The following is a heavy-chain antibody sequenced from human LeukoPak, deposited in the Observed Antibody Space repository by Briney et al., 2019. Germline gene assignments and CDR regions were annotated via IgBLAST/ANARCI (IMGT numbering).Heavy chain of an antibody. CDR2: IRYDGSNK. CDR1: GFTFSSYG. Sequence: PGGSLRLSCAASGFTFSSYGMHWVRQAPGKGLEWVAFIRYDGSNKYYADSVKGRFTISRDNSKNTLYLQMNSLRAEDTAVYYCAKGMTTVTNWFDPWGQGTLVTVSS. J-gene: IGHJ5*02. V-gene: IGHV3-30*02. CDR3: AKGMTTVTNWFDP. D-gene: IGHD4-11*01.